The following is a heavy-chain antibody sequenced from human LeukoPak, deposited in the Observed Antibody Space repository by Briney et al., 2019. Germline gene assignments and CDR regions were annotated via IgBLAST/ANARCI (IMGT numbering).Heavy chain of an antibody. D-gene: IGHD4-17*01. CDR3: ARDVRPGDPFDS. CDR2: INNDGSST. CDR1: GFTFSSYW. V-gene: IGHV3-74*01. J-gene: IGHJ4*02. Sequence: GGSLRLSCAASGFTFSSYWMHWVRQAPGKGLAWVSRINNDGSSTSYADSVKGRFTISRDNAKNTLYLPMNSLRAEDTAVYYCARDVRPGDPFDSWGQGTLVTVSS.